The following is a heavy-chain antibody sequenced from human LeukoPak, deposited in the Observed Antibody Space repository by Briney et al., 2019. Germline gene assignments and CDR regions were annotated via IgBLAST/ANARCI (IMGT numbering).Heavy chain of an antibody. CDR1: GFSFSTYG. Sequence: GGSLRLSCAASGFSFSTYGMHWGRQAPGKGLEWVAVIWYDGNNKYYGDSVKGRFTISRDNSKNTLYLQMNSLRAEDTAVYYCGRENHYYDSSGYYFKIDYWGQGTLVTVSS. CDR2: IWYDGNNK. J-gene: IGHJ4*02. V-gene: IGHV3-33*01. CDR3: GRENHYYDSSGYYFKIDY. D-gene: IGHD3-22*01.